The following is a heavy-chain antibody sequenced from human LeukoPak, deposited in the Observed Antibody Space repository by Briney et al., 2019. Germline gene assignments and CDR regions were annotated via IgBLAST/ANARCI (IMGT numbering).Heavy chain of an antibody. CDR1: GFPFSSYW. V-gene: IGHV3-23*01. J-gene: IGHJ4*02. CDR3: AKPIVATISINYYFDY. Sequence: GGSLRLSCVASGFPFSSYWMTWVRQAPGKGLEWVSAIGGSGENTYYADSVKGRFTISRDNSRNTLYLQMNSLRAEDTAVYYCAKPIVATISINYYFDYWGQGTLVTVSS. D-gene: IGHD5-12*01. CDR2: IGGSGENT.